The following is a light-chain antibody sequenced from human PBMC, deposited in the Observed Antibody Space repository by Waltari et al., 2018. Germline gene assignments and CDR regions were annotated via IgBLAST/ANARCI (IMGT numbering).Light chain of an antibody. CDR3: QTGGHGTWV. CDR2: VNSDGSH. CDR1: SGHSSNV. V-gene: IGLV4-69*02. Sequence: QLALTQSPSASASLGASVKLTCTLNSGHSSNVVAWLQQQPEKGPRYLMKVNSDGSHSKGDDSPDRFSGSGSGAERYLTISSLQSEDEADYYCQTGGHGTWVFGGGTKLTVL. J-gene: IGLJ3*02.